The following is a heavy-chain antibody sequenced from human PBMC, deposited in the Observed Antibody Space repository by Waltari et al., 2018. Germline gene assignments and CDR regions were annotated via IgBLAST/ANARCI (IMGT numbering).Heavy chain of an antibody. CDR2: ISYNERNI. CDR3: ARDYCDRTNCHGMDV. J-gene: IGHJ6*02. CDR1: EFTFSSYA. Sequence: VQLVESGGGVVQPGRSLRLSCAASEFTFSSYAMHWVRQAPGKGLEWVAVISYNERNIYYVDSVKGRFSISRDNSNKMLYLQMNNLRTEDTAVYYCARDYCDRTNCHGMDVWGQGTTVIVSS. V-gene: IGHV3-30*04. D-gene: IGHD3-22*01.